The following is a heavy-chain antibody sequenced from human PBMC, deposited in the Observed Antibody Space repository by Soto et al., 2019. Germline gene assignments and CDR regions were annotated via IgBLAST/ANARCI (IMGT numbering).Heavy chain of an antibody. D-gene: IGHD6-13*01. CDR3: ARSSSPGDYYYYGMDV. CDR2: IWYDGSNK. Sequence: QVQLVESGGGVVQPGRSLRLSCAASGFTFSSYGMHWVRQAPGKGLEWVAVIWYDGSNKYYADSVKGRFTISRDNSKNTLYLQMNSLRAEDTAVYYCARSSSPGDYYYYGMDVWGQGTTVTVSS. V-gene: IGHV3-33*01. CDR1: GFTFSSYG. J-gene: IGHJ6*02.